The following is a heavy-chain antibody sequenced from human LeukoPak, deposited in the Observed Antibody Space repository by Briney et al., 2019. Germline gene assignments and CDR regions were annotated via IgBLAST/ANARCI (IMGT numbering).Heavy chain of an antibody. V-gene: IGHV3-30*02. Sequence: GGSLRLSCAASGFTFSSYGMHWVRQAPGKGLEWVAFIRYDGSNKYYADSVKGRFTISRDNSKNTLYLQMNSLRAEDTAVYYCASTPDEVPDYWGQGTLVTVSS. J-gene: IGHJ4*02. D-gene: IGHD2-2*01. CDR3: ASTPDEVPDY. CDR2: IRYDGSNK. CDR1: GFTFSSYG.